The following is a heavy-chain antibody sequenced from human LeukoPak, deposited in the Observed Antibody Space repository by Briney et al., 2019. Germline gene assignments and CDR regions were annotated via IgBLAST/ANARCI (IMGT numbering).Heavy chain of an antibody. V-gene: IGHV3-30-3*01. CDR2: ISYDGSNK. CDR1: GFTFSSYA. Sequence: GGSLRLSCAASGFTFSSYAMHWVRQAPGKGLEWVAVISYDGSNKYYADSVKGRFTISRDNSKNTLYLQMNSLRAEDTAVYYCARAGSHWHYVYWGQGTVVTVSS. CDR3: ARAGSHWHYVY. D-gene: IGHD3-10*01. J-gene: IGHJ4*02.